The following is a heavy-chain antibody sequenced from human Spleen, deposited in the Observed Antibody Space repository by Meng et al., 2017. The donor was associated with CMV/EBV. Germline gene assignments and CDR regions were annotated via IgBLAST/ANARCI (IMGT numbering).Heavy chain of an antibody. V-gene: IGHV1-18*01. CDR2: ISGYNSNT. CDR1: GYTFTSYD. CDR3: ARVDMVRGLIVFDY. J-gene: IGHJ4*02. Sequence: ASVKVSCKASGYTFTSYDINWVRQATGQGLEWMGWISGYNSNTNHAQNLQGRVTMTTDTSTTTAYMELSTLRSDDTAVYYCARVDMVRGLIVFDYWGQGTLVTVSS. D-gene: IGHD3-10*01.